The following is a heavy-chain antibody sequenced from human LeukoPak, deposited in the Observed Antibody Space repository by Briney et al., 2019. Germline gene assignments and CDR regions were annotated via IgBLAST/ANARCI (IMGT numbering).Heavy chain of an antibody. V-gene: IGHV3-53*01. CDR2: IYSGGST. CDR3: ARDLTSGYYYSVPAFDI. Sequence: PGGSLRLSCAASGFTVSSNYMSWVRQAPGKGLEWVSVIYSGGSTYYADSVKGRFTISRDNSKNTLYLQMNSLRAEDTAVYYCARDLTSGYYYSVPAFDIWGQRTMVTVSS. CDR1: GFTVSSNY. D-gene: IGHD3-22*01. J-gene: IGHJ3*02.